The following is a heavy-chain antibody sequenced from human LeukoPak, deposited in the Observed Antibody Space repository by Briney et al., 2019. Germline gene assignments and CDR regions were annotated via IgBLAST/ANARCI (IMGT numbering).Heavy chain of an antibody. CDR3: ARQGLMVYAAYAFDI. CDR2: LYYSGST. D-gene: IGHD2-8*01. CDR1: GGSISSSSYY. J-gene: IGHJ3*02. Sequence: PSETLSLTCTVSGGSISSSSYYWGWIRQPPGKGLEWIGSLYYSGSTYYNPSLKSRVTISVDTSKNQFSLKLSSVTAADTAVYYCARQGLMVYAAYAFDIWGQGTMVTVSS. V-gene: IGHV4-39*01.